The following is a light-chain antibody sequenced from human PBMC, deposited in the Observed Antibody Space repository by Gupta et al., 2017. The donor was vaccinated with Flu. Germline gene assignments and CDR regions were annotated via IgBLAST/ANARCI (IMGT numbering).Light chain of an antibody. J-gene: IGLJ2*01. CDR1: SSDVGGYNY. CDR3: SSYTSSTVV. Sequence: QSALPQPASVSGSPGPPITISCTGTSSDVGGYNYVSWYQQHPGKAPKLMIYEVSNRPSGVSNRFSGSKSGNTASLTISGLQAEDEADYYCSSYTSSTVVFGGGTKLTVL. V-gene: IGLV2-14*01. CDR2: EVS.